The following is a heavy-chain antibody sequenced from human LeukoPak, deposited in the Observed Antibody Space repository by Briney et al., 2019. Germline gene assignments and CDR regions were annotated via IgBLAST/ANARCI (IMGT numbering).Heavy chain of an antibody. CDR3: ARDGGDSSGPEYFQH. Sequence: SETLSLTCAVYGGSFSGYYWSWIRQPPGKGLEWIGEINHSGSTNYNPSLKSRVTISVDTSKNQFSLKLSSVTAADTAVYYCARDGGDSSGPEYFQHWGQGTLVTVSS. V-gene: IGHV4-34*01. CDR1: GGSFSGYY. D-gene: IGHD3-22*01. CDR2: INHSGST. J-gene: IGHJ1*01.